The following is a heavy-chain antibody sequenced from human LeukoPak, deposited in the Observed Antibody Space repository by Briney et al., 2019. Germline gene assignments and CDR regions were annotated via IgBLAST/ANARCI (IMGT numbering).Heavy chain of an antibody. V-gene: IGHV4-59*12. D-gene: IGHD1-7*01. Sequence: SETLSLTCTVSGGSISSYYWSWIRQPPGKGLEWIGYIYYSGSTNYNPSLKSRVTISVDTSKNQFSLKLSSVTAADTAVYYCARVGWNYSRWFDPWGQGTLVTVSS. CDR1: GGSISSYY. CDR2: IYYSGST. CDR3: ARVGWNYSRWFDP. J-gene: IGHJ5*02.